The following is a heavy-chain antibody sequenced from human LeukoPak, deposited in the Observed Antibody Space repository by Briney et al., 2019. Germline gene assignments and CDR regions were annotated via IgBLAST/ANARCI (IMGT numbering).Heavy chain of an antibody. J-gene: IGHJ4*02. CDR3: ATDYSVRSTTIDLDY. V-gene: IGHV4-4*07. Sequence: SETLSLTCTVSGGSISNYFWSWIRQPAGKGLEWIGHISTSGSTNYNPSLKTRVTMSVDTSKNQFSLKLSSVTAADTAVYYCATDYSVRSTTIDLDYWGQGTLVTVSS. CDR2: ISTSGST. D-gene: IGHD1-26*01. CDR1: GGSISNYF.